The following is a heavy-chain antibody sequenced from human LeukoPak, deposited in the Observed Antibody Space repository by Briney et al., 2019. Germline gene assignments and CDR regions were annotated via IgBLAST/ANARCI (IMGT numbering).Heavy chain of an antibody. D-gene: IGHD6-19*01. J-gene: IGHJ4*02. Sequence: PSETLSLTCAVYGGSFSGYYWSWIRQPPGKGLEWIGEINHSGSTNYNPSLKSRVTISVDTSKNRFSLKLSSVTAADTAVYYCARASGIAVAGTGAGIVNYWGQGTLVTVSS. CDR3: ARASGIAVAGTGAGIVNY. CDR1: GGSFSGYY. CDR2: INHSGST. V-gene: IGHV4-34*01.